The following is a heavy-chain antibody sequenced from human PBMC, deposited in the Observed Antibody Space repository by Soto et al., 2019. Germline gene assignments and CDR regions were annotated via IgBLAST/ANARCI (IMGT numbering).Heavy chain of an antibody. D-gene: IGHD2-15*01. CDR3: ERLVVYCSGGSGHDY. V-gene: IGHV4-39*01. Sequence: ETLSLTYSVSDCSIISISHYWVGIRQPPGKGLEWIGSIYYSGSTYYDPSLKSRVTISVDTSKNQFSLKLSSVTAADTAVYYCERLVVYCSGGSGHDYWGQGTLVTVSS. CDR1: DCSIISISHY. CDR2: IYYSGST. J-gene: IGHJ4*02.